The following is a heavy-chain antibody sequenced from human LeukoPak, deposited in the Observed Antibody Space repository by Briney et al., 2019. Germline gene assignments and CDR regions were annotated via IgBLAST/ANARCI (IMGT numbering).Heavy chain of an antibody. CDR1: GFTFDDYG. V-gene: IGHV3-20*04. J-gene: IGHJ4*02. Sequence: PGGSLRLSCAASGFTFDDYGMSWVRQAPGKVLELVSGINWNCGSTGYAYSVKGRFTISNDTAKNSLYLQINSLRAQATALSYSAKDIYCGGDCYSATYYFDYWGQGGMVTVS. CDR3: AKDIYCGGDCYSATYYFDY. CDR2: INWNCGST. D-gene: IGHD2-21*01.